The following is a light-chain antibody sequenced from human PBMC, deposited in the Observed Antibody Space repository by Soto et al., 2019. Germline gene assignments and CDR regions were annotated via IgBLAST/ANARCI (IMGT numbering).Light chain of an antibody. CDR3: QQYANSPIT. CDR1: QSVSSS. Sequence: EIVMTQSPATLSVSPGERATLSCRASQSVSSSLAWYQQKPGQAPRLLIYGASTRATGIPARFFGSGSGTDFTLTINRLEPEDFAVYYCQQYANSPITFGQGTRLEIK. CDR2: GAS. V-gene: IGKV3-15*01. J-gene: IGKJ5*01.